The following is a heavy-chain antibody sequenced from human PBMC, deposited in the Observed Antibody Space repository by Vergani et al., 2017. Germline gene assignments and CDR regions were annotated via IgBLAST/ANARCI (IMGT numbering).Heavy chain of an antibody. V-gene: IGHV2-5*01. CDR2: IYWNDDK. CDR3: SHFFDGYYHSGTSAGYYFDY. D-gene: IGHD3-22*01. J-gene: IGHJ4*02. CDR1: GFSLSTSGVG. Sequence: QITLKESGPTLVKPTQTLTLTCTFSGFSLSTSGVGVGWIRQPPGKALEWLALIYWNDDKRYSPSLKSRLTITKDTSKNQVVLTMTNMDPVDTATYYCSHFFDGYYHSGTSAGYYFDYWGQGTLVTVSS.